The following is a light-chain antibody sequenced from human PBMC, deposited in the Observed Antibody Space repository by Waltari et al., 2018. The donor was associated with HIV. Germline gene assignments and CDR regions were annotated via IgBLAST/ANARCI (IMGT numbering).Light chain of an antibody. CDR3: QQSYSMVT. J-gene: IGKJ4*01. Sequence: DIQMTQSPSSLSASVGDRVTITCRASQSISSYLNWYQQKPGKAPKLLIYAASSLQSGVPSRFSGSGSGTDFTLTISSLQPEDFATYYCQQSYSMVTFGGGTKVENK. CDR1: QSISSY. CDR2: AAS. V-gene: IGKV1-39*01.